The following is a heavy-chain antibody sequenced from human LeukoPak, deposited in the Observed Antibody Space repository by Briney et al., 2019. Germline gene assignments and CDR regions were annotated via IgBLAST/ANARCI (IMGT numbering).Heavy chain of an antibody. Sequence: IPSETLSLTCTVSGGSISSGDYYWSWIRQPPGKGLEWIGYIYYSGSTYYNPSLKSRVTISVDTSKNQFSLKLSSVTAADTAVYYCARGGDGYNYEDYWGQGTLVTVSS. CDR3: ARGGDGYNYEDY. D-gene: IGHD5-24*01. CDR1: GGSISSGDYY. V-gene: IGHV4-30-4*02. J-gene: IGHJ4*02. CDR2: IYYSGST.